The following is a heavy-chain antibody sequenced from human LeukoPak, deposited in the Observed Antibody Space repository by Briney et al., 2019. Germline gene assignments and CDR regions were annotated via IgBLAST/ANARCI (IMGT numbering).Heavy chain of an antibody. J-gene: IGHJ4*02. CDR1: GFTFTNAW. V-gene: IGHV3-15*01. Sequence: PGGSLRLSCAASGFTFTNAWMSWVRQAPGKGLEWVGRIKSKAAGGTTDYAAPVKGRFTISRDDSKSTLYLQFNSLKTEDTAVYYCTTVIYTSFDNWGQETLVTVSS. CDR3: TTVIYTSFDN. CDR2: IKSKAAGGTT. D-gene: IGHD2-2*02.